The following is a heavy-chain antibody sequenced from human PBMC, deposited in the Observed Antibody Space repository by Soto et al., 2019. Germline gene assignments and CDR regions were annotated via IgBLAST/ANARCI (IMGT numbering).Heavy chain of an antibody. V-gene: IGHV3-66*01. CDR3: ARDMVRGLYPEYFQH. J-gene: IGHJ1*01. CDR2: IYAGGST. Sequence: EVQLVESGGGLVQPGGSLRLSCAASGLTVSSKYMSWVRQAPGKGLEWVSVIYAGGSTYYADSVKGRFTISRDNSKNTLYLQMNSLRAEDTAVYYCARDMVRGLYPEYFQHWGQGTLVTVSS. D-gene: IGHD3-10*01. CDR1: GLTVSSKY.